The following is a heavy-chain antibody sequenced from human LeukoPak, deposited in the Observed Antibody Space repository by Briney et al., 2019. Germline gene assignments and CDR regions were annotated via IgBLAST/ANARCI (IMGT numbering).Heavy chain of an antibody. CDR1: GFTFSSYG. Sequence: PGGSLRLSCAASGFTFSSYGMHWVRQAPGKGLEWVAFIRYDGSNKYYADSVKGRFTISRDNSKNTLYLQMNSLRAEDTAVYYCAKVGVWLGELFYEYFQHWGQGTLVTVSS. CDR2: IRYDGSNK. J-gene: IGHJ1*01. D-gene: IGHD3-10*01. V-gene: IGHV3-30*02. CDR3: AKVGVWLGELFYEYFQH.